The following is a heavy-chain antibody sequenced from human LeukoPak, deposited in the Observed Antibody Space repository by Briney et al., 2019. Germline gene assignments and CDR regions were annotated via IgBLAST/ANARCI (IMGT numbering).Heavy chain of an antibody. CDR2: IRTSSSAT. D-gene: IGHD1-26*01. J-gene: IGHJ3*02. CDR3: AREGLGALLHALDI. V-gene: IGHV3-23*01. CDR1: GFTFGSYA. Sequence: GGSLRLSCAGSGFTFGSYAMNWVRQAPGKGLEWVSAIRTSSSATYYADSVKGRFATSRDDSRSTVFLQMNSLRAEDPAVYYCAREGLGALLHALDIWGQGTLVAVSS.